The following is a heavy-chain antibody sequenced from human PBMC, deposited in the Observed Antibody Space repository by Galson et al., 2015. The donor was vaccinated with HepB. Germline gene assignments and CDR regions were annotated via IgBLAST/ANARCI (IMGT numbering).Heavy chain of an antibody. V-gene: IGHV5-51*03. J-gene: IGHJ4*02. Sequence: QSGAEVKKPGESLKISCKGSGYNFNRYWIGWVRQLPGKGLEWMGIIYPGDSDTRYSPSFQGQVTISADTSITTAYLQWRRLKASDTAMYYCVRGGQGSENYYPHHFDYWGQGTLVTVSS. CDR2: IYPGDSDT. CDR3: VRGGQGSENYYPHHFDY. CDR1: GYNFNRYW. D-gene: IGHD3-10*01.